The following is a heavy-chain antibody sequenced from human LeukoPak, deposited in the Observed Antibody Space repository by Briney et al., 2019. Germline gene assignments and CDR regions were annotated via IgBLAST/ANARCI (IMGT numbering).Heavy chain of an antibody. V-gene: IGHV4-59*08. CDR3: ARHGGGNSVYYLDY. CDR2: IYYSGST. CDR1: GGSISSYY. D-gene: IGHD4-23*01. Sequence: SETLSLTCTVSGGSISSYYWSWIWQPPGKGLEWIGYIYYSGSTNYNPSLKSRVTISVDTSKTQFSLKLSSVTAADTAVYYCARHGGGNSVYYLDYWGQGTLVTVSS. J-gene: IGHJ4*02.